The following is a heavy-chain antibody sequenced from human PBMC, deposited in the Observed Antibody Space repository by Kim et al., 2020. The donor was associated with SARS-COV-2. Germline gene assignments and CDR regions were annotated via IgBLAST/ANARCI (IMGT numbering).Heavy chain of an antibody. J-gene: IGHJ5*02. Sequence: SETLSLTCTVSGGSISSYYWSWIRQPAGKGLEWIGRIYTSGSTNYNPSLKSRVTMSVDTSKNQFSLKLSSVPAADTAVYYCARYSSGWEQENWFDPWGQGTLVTVSS. V-gene: IGHV4-4*07. CDR2: IYTSGST. D-gene: IGHD6-19*01. CDR1: GGSISSYY. CDR3: ARYSSGWEQENWFDP.